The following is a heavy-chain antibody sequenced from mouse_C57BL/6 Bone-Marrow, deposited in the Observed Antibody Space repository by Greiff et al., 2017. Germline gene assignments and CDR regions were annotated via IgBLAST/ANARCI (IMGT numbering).Heavy chain of an antibody. Sequence: EVHLVESGGGLVKPGGSLKLSCAASGFTFSDYGMHWVRQAPEKGLEWVAYISSGSSTIYYADTVKGRFTISRDNAKNTLFLQMTSLRSEDTAMYYGAREVEYDYSLYAMDYWGQGTSVTVSS. V-gene: IGHV5-17*01. J-gene: IGHJ4*01. CDR2: ISSGSSTI. CDR3: AREVEYDYSLYAMDY. CDR1: GFTFSDYG. D-gene: IGHD2-4*01.